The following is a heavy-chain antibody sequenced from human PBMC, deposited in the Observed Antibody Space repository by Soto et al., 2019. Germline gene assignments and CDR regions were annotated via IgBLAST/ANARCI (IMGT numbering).Heavy chain of an antibody. CDR2: IHSDGTST. D-gene: IGHD1-26*01. V-gene: IGHV3-74*01. Sequence: EVQLVESGGGLVQPGESLRLSCAASGFTFDYYWMHWVRQAPGKGLVWVSRIHSDGTSTTYAGPVKGRFTISRDNAKNTQSLQMNSLRAEDTAVYYCARADRGAFDLWGQGTVVTVSS. J-gene: IGHJ3*01. CDR3: ARADRGAFDL. CDR1: GFTFDYYW.